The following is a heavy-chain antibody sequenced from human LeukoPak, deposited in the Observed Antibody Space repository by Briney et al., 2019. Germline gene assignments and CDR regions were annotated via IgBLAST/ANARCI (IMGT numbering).Heavy chain of an antibody. D-gene: IGHD6-19*01. CDR2: ISSSGSTI. CDR3: ARVEYSSGLDY. Sequence: GGSLRLSCAASGFTFSSYEMNWVRQAPGKGLEWVSYISSSGSTIYYADSVKGRFTISRDNAKNSLYLQKNSLRAEDTAVYYCARVEYSSGLDYWGQGTLVTVSS. CDR1: GFTFSSYE. J-gene: IGHJ4*02. V-gene: IGHV3-48*03.